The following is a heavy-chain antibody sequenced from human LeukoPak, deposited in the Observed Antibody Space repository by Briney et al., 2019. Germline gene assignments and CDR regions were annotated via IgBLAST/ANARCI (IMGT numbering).Heavy chain of an antibody. CDR3: AKAPVTTCSGAYCYPFDY. Sequence: GGSLRLSCAASGFTFSDYYMSWIRQAPGKGLEWVSYISSSGSTIYYADSVKGRFTISRDSSKNTPYLHMNSLRAGDAAVYYCAKAPVTTCSGAYCYPFDYWSQGTLVTVSS. CDR2: ISSSGSTI. J-gene: IGHJ4*02. CDR1: GFTFSDYY. V-gene: IGHV3-11*01. D-gene: IGHD2-15*01.